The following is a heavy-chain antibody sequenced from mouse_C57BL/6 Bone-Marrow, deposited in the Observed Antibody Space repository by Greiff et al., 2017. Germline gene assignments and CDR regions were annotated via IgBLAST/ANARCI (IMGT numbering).Heavy chain of an antibody. CDR1: GYTFTSYW. J-gene: IGHJ2*01. CDR3: ARNRMGGY. V-gene: IGHV1-64*01. Sequence: VKLMESGAELVKPGASVKLSCKASGYTFTSYWMHWVKPRPGQGLEWIGMIHPNSGSTNYNEKFKSKATLTVDKSSSTAYIQLSSLTSEDSAVYYCARNRMGGYWGQGTTLTVSS. CDR2: IHPNSGST. D-gene: IGHD2-14*01.